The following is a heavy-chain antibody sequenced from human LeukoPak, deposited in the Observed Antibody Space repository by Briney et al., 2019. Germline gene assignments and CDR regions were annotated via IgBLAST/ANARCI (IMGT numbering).Heavy chain of an antibody. CDR2: IIPMVDIA. CDR1: GGTFSSYT. J-gene: IGHJ6*02. D-gene: IGHD1-26*01. CDR3: ARARSIVGATGALYNGMDV. Sequence: SVKVSCTASGGTFSSYTITWVRQAPGQGLEWMGRIIPMVDIANYAQNFQGRVTITADKSTSTAYMELTSLRSEDTAVYYCARARSIVGATGALYNGMDVWGQGTTVTVSS. V-gene: IGHV1-69*02.